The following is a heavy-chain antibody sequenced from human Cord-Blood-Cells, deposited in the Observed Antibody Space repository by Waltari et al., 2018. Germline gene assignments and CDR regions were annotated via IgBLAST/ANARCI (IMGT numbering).Heavy chain of an antibody. CDR3: ARGRVYCSSTSCYYYYGMDV. D-gene: IGHD2-2*01. Sequence: QVQLQQWGAGLLKPSETLSLTCAVYGGSFSGYYWSWIRQPPGKGLVWIGEINHSGSTNYNPSLKSRVTISVDTSKNQFSLKLSSVTAADTAVYYCARGRVYCSSTSCYYYYGMDVWGQGTTVTVSS. CDR1: GGSFSGYY. CDR2: INHSGST. J-gene: IGHJ6*02. V-gene: IGHV4-34*01.